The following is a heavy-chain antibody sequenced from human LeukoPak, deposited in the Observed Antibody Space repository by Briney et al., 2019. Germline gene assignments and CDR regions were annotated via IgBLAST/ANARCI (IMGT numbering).Heavy chain of an antibody. CDR1: GFTFSSYA. CDR2: ISYDGSNK. Sequence: GRSLRLSCAASGFTFSSYAMHWVRQAPGKGLGWVAVISYDGSNKYYADSVKGRFTISRDNSKNTLYLQMNSLRAEDTAVYYCASPYPSGSYSGDYWGQGTLVTVSS. J-gene: IGHJ4*02. CDR3: ASPYPSGSYSGDY. D-gene: IGHD1-26*01. V-gene: IGHV3-30-3*01.